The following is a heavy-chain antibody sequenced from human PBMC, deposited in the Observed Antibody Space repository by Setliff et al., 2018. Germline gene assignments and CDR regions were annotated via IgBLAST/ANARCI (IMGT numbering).Heavy chain of an antibody. CDR3: ARLYIVVVVAATPAWFDP. V-gene: IGHV4-38-2*01. J-gene: IGHJ5*02. CDR1: GYSISSGYY. CDR2: IYHSGST. D-gene: IGHD2-15*01. Sequence: PSETLSLTCAVSGYSISSGYYWGWIRRPPGKGLEWIGSIYHSGSTYYNPSLKSRVTISVDTSKNQFSLKLSSVTAADTAVYYCARLYIVVVVAATPAWFDPWGQGTLVTVSS.